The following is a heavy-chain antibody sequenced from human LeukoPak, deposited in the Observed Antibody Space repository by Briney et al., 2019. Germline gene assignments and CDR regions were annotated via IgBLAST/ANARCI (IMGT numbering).Heavy chain of an antibody. CDR2: MNPNSGNT. D-gene: IGHD3-3*01. CDR1: GYTFTSYD. CDR3: ARGQRAPKGITIFGVVTRGYYYMDV. J-gene: IGHJ6*03. Sequence: GASVKVSCKASGYTFTSYDINWVRQATGQGLEWMGWMNPNSGNTGYAQKFQGRVTMTRNTSISTAYMELSSLRSEDTAVYYCARGQRAPKGITIFGVVTRGYYYMDVWGKGTTVTVSS. V-gene: IGHV1-8*01.